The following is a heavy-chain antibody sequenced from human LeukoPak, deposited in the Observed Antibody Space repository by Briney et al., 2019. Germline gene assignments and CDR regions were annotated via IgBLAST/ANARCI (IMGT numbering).Heavy chain of an antibody. D-gene: IGHD1-1*01. J-gene: IGHJ5*02. Sequence: SQTLSLTCAVSGGSISSGGYSWSWIRQPPGKGLEWIGYIYHSGSTYYNPSLKSRVTISVDTSKNQFSLKLSSVTAADTAVYYCARDLRRLEFDPWGQGTLVTVSS. CDR2: IYHSGST. CDR1: GGSISSGGYS. CDR3: ARDLRRLEFDP. V-gene: IGHV4-30-2*01.